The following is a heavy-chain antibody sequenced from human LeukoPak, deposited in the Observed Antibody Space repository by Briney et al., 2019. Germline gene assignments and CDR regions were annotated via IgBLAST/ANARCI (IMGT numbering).Heavy chain of an antibody. V-gene: IGHV4-59*01. CDR3: ARGVVAAPQTFDY. J-gene: IGHJ4*02. CDR2: ISHSGST. D-gene: IGHD2-15*01. Sequence: SETLSLTCTVSGDSISSFYWSWIQQPPGKGLEWIGYISHSGSTNYNPSLKSRVTISVDTSKNQFSLKLTSVTAADTAVYYCARGVVAAPQTFDYWGQGTLVTVSS. CDR1: GDSISSFY.